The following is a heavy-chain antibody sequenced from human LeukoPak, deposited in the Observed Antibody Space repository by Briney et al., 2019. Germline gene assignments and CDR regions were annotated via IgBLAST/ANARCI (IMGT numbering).Heavy chain of an antibody. Sequence: SVKASCKASGGTFSSYAISWVRQAPGQGLEWMGGIIPIFGTANYAQKFQGRVTITTDESTSTAYMELSSLRADDTAVYYCASDSSGYFGPWGQGTLVTVSS. D-gene: IGHD3-22*01. CDR1: GGTFSSYA. V-gene: IGHV1-69*05. J-gene: IGHJ5*02. CDR2: IIPIFGTA. CDR3: ASDSSGYFGP.